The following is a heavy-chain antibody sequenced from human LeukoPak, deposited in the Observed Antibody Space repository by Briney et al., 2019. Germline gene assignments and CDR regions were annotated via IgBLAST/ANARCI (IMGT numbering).Heavy chain of an antibody. CDR1: GYTFTDYY. D-gene: IGHD6-19*01. J-gene: IGHJ4*02. CDR3: AIRRRSGWPFDF. Sequence: ASVEVSCKASGYTFTDYYKHWVRQAPGQGLEWMGWVSPSSGGTLYAQEFQGRVTLTRDTSISTAYMELSSLRSDDTAVYFCAIRRRSGWPFDFWGQGSLVTVSS. V-gene: IGHV1-2*02. CDR2: VSPSSGGT.